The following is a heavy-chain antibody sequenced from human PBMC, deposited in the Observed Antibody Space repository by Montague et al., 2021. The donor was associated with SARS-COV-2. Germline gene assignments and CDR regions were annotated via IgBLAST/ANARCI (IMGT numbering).Heavy chain of an antibody. CDR3: ARGTGYDYYFDC. J-gene: IGHJ4*02. CDR1: GGSISDYY. V-gene: IGHV4-59*01. D-gene: IGHD5-12*01. CDR2: IYYNTGNT. Sequence: SETLSLTCSVSGGSISDYYWNWIRQPPGKGLEWIGYIYYNTGNTNYNPSLQSRVTISLDTSKNQFSLNLRSATAADTAPYFCARGTGYDYYFDCWGLGTLVTVSS.